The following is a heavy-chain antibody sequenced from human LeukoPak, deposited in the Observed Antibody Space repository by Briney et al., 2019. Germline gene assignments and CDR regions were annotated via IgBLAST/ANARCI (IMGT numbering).Heavy chain of an antibody. CDR1: GFNFANHA. J-gene: IGHJ4*02. D-gene: IGHD2-21*02. V-gene: IGHV3-23*01. CDR2: ISGGGDIT. CDR3: VREDTPATANY. Sequence: SLRLSXAASGFNFANHAMSWVRQTPGKGLEWVSAISGGGDITYYADSVTGRFTISRDNSKDTLFLQMHSLRPGDTAVYYCVREDTPATANYWGQGTLVTISS.